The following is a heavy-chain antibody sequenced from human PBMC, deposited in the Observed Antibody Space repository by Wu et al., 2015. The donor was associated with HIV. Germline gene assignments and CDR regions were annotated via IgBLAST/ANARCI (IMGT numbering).Heavy chain of an antibody. V-gene: IGHV1-8*01. Sequence: QVQLVQSGAEVKKPGASVKVSCKASGYTFTSYDINWVRQATGQGLEWMGWMNPNSGNTGYAQKFQGRVTMTRNTSISTAYMELSSLRSEDTAVYYCARGAEIWFGELLFPYYFDYWAGNAGHRLL. CDR2: MNPNSGNT. CDR3: ARGAEIWFGELLFPYYFDY. D-gene: IGHD3-10*01. J-gene: IGHJ4*02. CDR1: GYTFTSYD.